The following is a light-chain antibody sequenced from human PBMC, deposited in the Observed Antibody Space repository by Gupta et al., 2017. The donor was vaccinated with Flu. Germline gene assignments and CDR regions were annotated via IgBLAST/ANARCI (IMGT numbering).Light chain of an antibody. CDR2: DDS. CDR3: QSYDSRLSGSNV. Sequence: QSVLTQPPSVSGAPGQRVTISCTGSSSNIGAGFDVHWYQQLPGTAPKLLIYDDSSRPSGVPDRFSGSKSGTSASLAITGLQAEDEADYYCQSYDSRLSGSNVFGTGTKVTVL. J-gene: IGLJ1*01. CDR1: SSNIGAGFD. V-gene: IGLV1-40*01.